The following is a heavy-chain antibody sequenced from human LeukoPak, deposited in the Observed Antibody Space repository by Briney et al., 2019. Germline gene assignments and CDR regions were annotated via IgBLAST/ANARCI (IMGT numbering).Heavy chain of an antibody. Sequence: GGSLRLSCAASEFTFSSYSMNWIRQAPGKGLEWVSSFGTRSTSIYHAGSVKGRFAISRDSAKNSLYLQMNSPRAEDTALYYCAREVSEGFDFWGQGTLVTVSS. CDR3: AREVSEGFDF. CDR1: EFTFSSYS. CDR2: FGTRSTSI. D-gene: IGHD3-22*01. V-gene: IGHV3-21*01. J-gene: IGHJ4*02.